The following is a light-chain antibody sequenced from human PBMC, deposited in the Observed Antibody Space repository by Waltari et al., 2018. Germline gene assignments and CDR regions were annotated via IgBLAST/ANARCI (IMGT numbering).Light chain of an antibody. CDR3: SSYTSISTPL. J-gene: IGLJ2*01. CDR1: SSDVGGYNY. CDR2: EVS. V-gene: IGLV2-14*01. Sequence: QSALTQPASVSGSPGQSITISCTGTSSDVGGYNYVSWYQQHPGKAPKLMIYEVSNRPSGVSNRFSGSKSGNTASLTISGLQAEDEADYYCSSYTSISTPLFGGGTKLTVL.